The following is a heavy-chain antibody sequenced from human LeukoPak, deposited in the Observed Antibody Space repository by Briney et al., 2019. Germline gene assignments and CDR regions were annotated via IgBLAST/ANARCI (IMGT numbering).Heavy chain of an antibody. Sequence: TGGSLRLSCAASGITFSGYAMHWVRQAPGKGLEWVSLIKYDGSNEYYADSVKGRFTISRDNSKNTLYLQMNSLRAEDTAVYYCAKTIAVAGTPDDYWGQGTLVTVSS. V-gene: IGHV3-30*02. CDR1: GITFSGYA. CDR2: IKYDGSNE. D-gene: IGHD6-19*01. CDR3: AKTIAVAGTPDDY. J-gene: IGHJ4*02.